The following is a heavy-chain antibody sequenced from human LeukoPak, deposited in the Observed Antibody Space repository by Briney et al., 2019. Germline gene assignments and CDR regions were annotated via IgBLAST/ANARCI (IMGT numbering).Heavy chain of an antibody. CDR1: GGSISSYY. D-gene: IGHD2-2*01. V-gene: IGHV4-59*01. J-gene: IGHJ5*02. CDR3: AAYQLPTRRYCFDP. Sequence: PSETLSLTCTVSGGSISSYYWSWIRQPPGKGLEWIGYIYYSGSTNYNPSLKGRVTISVDTSKNQFSLKLTSVTAADTAVYYCAAYQLPTRRYCFDPWGQGTLVTVSS. CDR2: IYYSGST.